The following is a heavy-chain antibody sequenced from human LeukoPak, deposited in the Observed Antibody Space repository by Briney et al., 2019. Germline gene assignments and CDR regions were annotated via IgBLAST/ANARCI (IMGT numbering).Heavy chain of an antibody. Sequence: GGSLRLSCVASGFTFGKYWMSWVRQAPGKGLEWVANIKLDGSEKNYVDSVKGRFTISRDNTKNSLYLQMNSLRVEDTAVFYCARDPDYWGQGTLVTVSS. V-gene: IGHV3-7*03. CDR2: IKLDGSEK. CDR3: ARDPDY. J-gene: IGHJ4*02. CDR1: GFTFGKYW.